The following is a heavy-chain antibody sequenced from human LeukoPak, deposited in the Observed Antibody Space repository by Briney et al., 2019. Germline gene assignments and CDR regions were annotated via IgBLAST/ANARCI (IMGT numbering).Heavy chain of an antibody. Sequence: SETLSLTCTVSGGSISSSDYYWGWIRQPPGKGLEWTGNFYYGGSTYYNPSLKSRVTISVDTSKNQFSLKLSSVTAADTAVYYCARHSYYYDTSGYHYSFDYWGQGTLVTVSS. V-gene: IGHV4-39*01. CDR1: GGSISSSDYY. D-gene: IGHD3-22*01. CDR2: FYYGGST. J-gene: IGHJ4*02. CDR3: ARHSYYYDTSGYHYSFDY.